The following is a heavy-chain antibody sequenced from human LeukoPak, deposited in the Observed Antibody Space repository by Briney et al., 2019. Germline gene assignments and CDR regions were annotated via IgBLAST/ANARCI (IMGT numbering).Heavy chain of an antibody. Sequence: PSGTLSLTCAVSGGSISSSNWWSWVRQPPGKGLEWIGEIYHSGSTNYNPSLKSRVTISVDKSKNQFSLKLSSVTAADAAVYYCARIPLSSGWYYFDYWGQGTLVTVSS. CDR3: ARIPLSSGWYYFDY. J-gene: IGHJ4*02. D-gene: IGHD6-19*01. CDR2: IYHSGST. CDR1: GGSISSSNW. V-gene: IGHV4-4*02.